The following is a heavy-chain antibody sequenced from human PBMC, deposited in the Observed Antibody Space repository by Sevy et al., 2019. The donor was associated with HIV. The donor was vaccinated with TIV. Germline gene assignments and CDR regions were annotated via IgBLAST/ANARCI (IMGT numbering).Heavy chain of an antibody. V-gene: IGHV3-53*01. Sequence: GGSLRLSCVASGFTVSSNYMSWVRQAPGKGLEWVSVIYSGGTTYYADSVKGRFTISRDNSKNTLNLQMNSLGAEDTAVYYCARFPGYSGGWYFDYWGQGTLVTVSS. CDR3: ARFPGYSGGWYFDY. CDR2: IYSGGTT. D-gene: IGHD6-19*01. J-gene: IGHJ4*02. CDR1: GFTVSSNY.